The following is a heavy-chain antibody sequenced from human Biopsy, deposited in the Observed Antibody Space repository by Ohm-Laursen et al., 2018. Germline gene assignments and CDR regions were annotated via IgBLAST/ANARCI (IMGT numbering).Heavy chain of an antibody. CDR2: IYDRGS. D-gene: IGHD6-19*01. Sequence: SQTLSLTCTVSGGSANSYSWSWIRQPPGQGLEYIGYIYDRGSTANYNPSLESRVTMSVDMPKNQFSLKLSSVTAADTAIYYCARGMRSSGWPYFDSWGQGTLVTVSS. CDR3: ARGMRSSGWPYFDS. CDR1: GGSANSYS. V-gene: IGHV4-59*02. J-gene: IGHJ4*02.